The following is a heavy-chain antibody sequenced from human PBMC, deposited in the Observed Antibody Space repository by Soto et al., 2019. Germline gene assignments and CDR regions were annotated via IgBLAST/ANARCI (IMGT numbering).Heavy chain of an antibody. V-gene: IGHV3-30-3*01. J-gene: IGHJ6*02. Sequence: QVQLVESGGGVVQPGRSLRLSCAASGFTFSSYAMHWVRQAPGKGLEWVAVISYDGSNKYYADSVKGRFTISRDNSKNTMYLQMSSLRAEDTAVYYCARGSYYDFWSGYYTYYYYYYGMDVWGQGTTVTVSS. CDR2: ISYDGSNK. D-gene: IGHD3-3*01. CDR3: ARGSYYDFWSGYYTYYYYYYGMDV. CDR1: GFTFSSYA.